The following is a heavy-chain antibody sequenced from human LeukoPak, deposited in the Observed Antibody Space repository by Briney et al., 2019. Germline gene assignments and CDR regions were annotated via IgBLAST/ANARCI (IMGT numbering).Heavy chain of an antibody. V-gene: IGHV4-39*07. D-gene: IGHD1-1*01. CDR3: ARRYNWNDRWD. CDR1: GGSISSTNYY. CDR2: IYYSGST. J-gene: IGHJ4*02. Sequence: SETLSLTCTVSGGSISSTNYYWGWIRQPPGMGLEWIGSIYYSGSTYYNPSLKSRLTISLDTSKNQFSLRLSSVTAADTAFYYCARRYNWNDRWDWGQGTLVTVSP.